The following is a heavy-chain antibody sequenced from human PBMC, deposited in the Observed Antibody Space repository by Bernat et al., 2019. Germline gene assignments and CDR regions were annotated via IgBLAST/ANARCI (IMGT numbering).Heavy chain of an antibody. CDR1: GFTFDDYA. V-gene: IGHV3-9*01. J-gene: IGHJ3*02. Sequence: VQLVASGGGVVRPGTSLRLSCVGSGFTFDDYAMHWVRQAPGKGLEWVSGISWNSGSIGYADSVKGRFTISRDNAKNSLYLQMNSLRAEDTALYYCAKSRSGSYGAGAFDIWGQGTMVTVSS. D-gene: IGHD3-10*01. CDR3: AKSRSGSYGAGAFDI. CDR2: ISWNSGSI.